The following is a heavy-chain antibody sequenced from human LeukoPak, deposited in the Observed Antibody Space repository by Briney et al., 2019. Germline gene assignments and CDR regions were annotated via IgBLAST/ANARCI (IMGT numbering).Heavy chain of an antibody. CDR3: ARDMIPSRLRQGVGYFDY. J-gene: IGHJ4*02. CDR2: ITSSGNT. CDR1: GYSISSGYY. D-gene: IGHD6-6*01. Sequence: PSETLSLTCAVSGYSISSGYYWGWIRQPPGKGLEWIGSITSSGNTYYSPSLKSRVTISIDTSKNQFSLKLNSVTAADTAVYYCARDMIPSRLRQGVGYFDYWGQGTLVTVSS. V-gene: IGHV4-38-2*02.